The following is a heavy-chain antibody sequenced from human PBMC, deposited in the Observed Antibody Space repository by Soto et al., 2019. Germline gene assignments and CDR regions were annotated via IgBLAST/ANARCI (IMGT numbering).Heavy chain of an antibody. J-gene: IGHJ5*02. Sequence: GASVKVSCTASGGTFSSSAISWVRQAPGQGLEWMGGIIPIFGTANYAQKFQGRVTITADESTSTAYMELSSLRSEDTAVYYCARGGGCSGGSCPPYNWFDPWGQGTLVTVS. V-gene: IGHV1-69*13. D-gene: IGHD2-15*01. CDR1: GGTFSSSA. CDR3: ARGGGCSGGSCPPYNWFDP. CDR2: IIPIFGTA.